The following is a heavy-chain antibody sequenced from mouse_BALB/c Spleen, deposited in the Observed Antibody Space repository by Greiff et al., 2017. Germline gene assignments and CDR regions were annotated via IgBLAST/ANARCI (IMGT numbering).Heavy chain of an antibody. V-gene: IGHV1-69*01. CDR3: ARRKAPYAMDY. CDR1: GYTFTDYW. Sequence: QVQLQQPGAELVMPGASVKMSCKASGYTFTDYWMHWVKQRPGQGLEWIGAIDTSDSYTSYNQKFKGKATLTVDESSSTAYMQLSSLTSEDSAVYYCARRKAPYAMDYWGQGTSVTVSS. CDR2: IDTSDSYT. J-gene: IGHJ4*01.